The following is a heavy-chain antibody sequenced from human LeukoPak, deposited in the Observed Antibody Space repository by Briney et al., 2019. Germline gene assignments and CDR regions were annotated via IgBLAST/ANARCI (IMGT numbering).Heavy chain of an antibody. CDR2: IYSGGST. CDR1: GFTSSNAW. CDR3: ARVYGTAMVSGYGMDV. J-gene: IGHJ6*02. V-gene: IGHV3-53*04. D-gene: IGHD5-18*01. Sequence: GGSLRLSCAASGFTSSNAWISWVRQPPGKGLEWVAVIYSGGSTYYADSVKGRFTISRHNSKTTLYLQMNSLRAEDTAVYYCARVYGTAMVSGYGMDVWGQGTTVTVSS.